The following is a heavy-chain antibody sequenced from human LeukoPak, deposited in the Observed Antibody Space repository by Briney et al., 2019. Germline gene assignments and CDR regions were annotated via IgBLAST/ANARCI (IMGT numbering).Heavy chain of an antibody. CDR3: AKNIGYDYPSDY. CDR1: GFIFSDYY. J-gene: IGHJ4*02. CDR2: ISSSSSHT. D-gene: IGHD5-12*01. Sequence: PGGSLRLSCAASGFIFSDYYMSWIRQAPGKGLEWVSDISSSSSHTNYADSVKGRFTISRDNAKNSLYLQMNSLKAEDTAVYYCAKNIGYDYPSDYWGQGTLVTVSS. V-gene: IGHV3-11*06.